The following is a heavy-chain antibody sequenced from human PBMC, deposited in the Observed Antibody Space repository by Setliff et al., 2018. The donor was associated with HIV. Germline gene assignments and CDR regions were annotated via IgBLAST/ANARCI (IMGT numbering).Heavy chain of an antibody. CDR3: ARGITMISAGYYYYYMDV. CDR2: INHSGST. Sequence: PSETLSLTCAVYGGSFSGYYWSWIRQPPGKGLEWIGEINHSGSTNYNPSLKSRVTISVDTSKNQFSLKLSSVTAADTAVYYCARGITMISAGYYYYYMDVWGKGTTGTVSS. CDR1: GGSFSGYY. J-gene: IGHJ6*03. V-gene: IGHV4-34*01. D-gene: IGHD3-22*01.